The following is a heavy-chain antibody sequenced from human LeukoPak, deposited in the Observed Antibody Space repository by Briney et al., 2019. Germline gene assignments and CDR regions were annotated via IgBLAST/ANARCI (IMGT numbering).Heavy chain of an antibody. J-gene: IGHJ3*02. CDR2: INAYNGNT. CDR1: GYTFTSYG. D-gene: IGHD6-19*01. Sequence: ASVTVTCKASGYTFTSYGISWVRQAPGQGLEWMGWINAYNGNTNYAQKLQGRVTMTTDTSTSTAYMELRSLRSDGTAVYYCARKGSGWYDAFDIWGEGTMVTVSS. CDR3: ARKGSGWYDAFDI. V-gene: IGHV1-18*01.